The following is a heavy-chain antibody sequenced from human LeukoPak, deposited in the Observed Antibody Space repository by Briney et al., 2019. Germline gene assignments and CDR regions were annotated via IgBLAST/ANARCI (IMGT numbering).Heavy chain of an antibody. CDR2: IYYSGST. J-gene: IGHJ4*02. CDR3: ARGNERYSSGWLLY. D-gene: IGHD6-19*01. V-gene: IGHV4-31*11. CDR1: GGSISSGGYY. Sequence: SETLSLTCAVSGGSISSGGYYWSWIRQHPGKGLEWIGYIYYSGSTYYNPSLKSRVTISVDTSKNQFSLKLSSVTAADTAVYYCARGNERYSSGWLLYWGQGTLVTVSS.